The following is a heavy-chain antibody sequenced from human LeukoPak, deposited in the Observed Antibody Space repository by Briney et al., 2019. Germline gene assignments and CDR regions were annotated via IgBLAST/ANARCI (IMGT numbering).Heavy chain of an antibody. D-gene: IGHD3-3*01. Sequence: ASVTVSCTASVYTFTVYYMHWVRHAPGQGNEWMGRINPNSGGTNYAQKFQGRVTMTRDTSISTAYMELSRLRSDDTAVYYCARAGSGRITIFGVVTQNDYWGQGTLVTVSS. V-gene: IGHV1-2*06. J-gene: IGHJ4*02. CDR2: INPNSGGT. CDR3: ARAGSGRITIFGVVTQNDY. CDR1: VYTFTVYY.